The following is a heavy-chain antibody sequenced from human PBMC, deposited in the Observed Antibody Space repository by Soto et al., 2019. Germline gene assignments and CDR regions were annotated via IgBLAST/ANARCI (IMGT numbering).Heavy chain of an antibody. CDR3: ARAPPGPSPRWVL. CDR2: IYPTGST. J-gene: IGHJ6*02. V-gene: IGHV4-30-2*06. Sequence: SETLSLTCTVSGGSICSGGYSWSWIRQSPEKGLEWLGCIYPTGSTYYHPSLKSRVTISIDTSRNQFSLNLTSVTAADTAVYYCARAPPGPSPRWVLWGQGTTVTVSS. CDR1: GGSICSGGYS. D-gene: IGHD3-10*01.